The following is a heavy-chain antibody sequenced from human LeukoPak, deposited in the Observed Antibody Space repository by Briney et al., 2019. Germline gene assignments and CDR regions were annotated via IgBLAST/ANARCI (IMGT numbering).Heavy chain of an antibody. J-gene: IGHJ4*02. V-gene: IGHV1-69*05. D-gene: IGHD3-22*01. CDR2: IIPIFGTA. CDR3: ARGYYYDSSGYLGFDY. CDR1: GGTFSSYA. Sequence: ASVKVSCKASGGTFSSYAISWVRQAPGQGLEWMGGIIPIFGTANYAQKFQGRVTITTDESTSTAYMELSSPRSEDTAVYYCARGYYYDSSGYLGFDYWGQGTLVTVSS.